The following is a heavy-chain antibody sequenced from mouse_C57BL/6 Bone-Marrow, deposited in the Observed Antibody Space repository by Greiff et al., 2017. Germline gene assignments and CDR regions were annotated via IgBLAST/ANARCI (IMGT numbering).Heavy chain of an antibody. V-gene: IGHV1-5*01. Sequence: QLQQSGTVLARPGASVKMSCKTSGYTFTSYWMHWVKQRPGQGLEWIGAIYPGNSDTSYNQKFKGKAKLTAVTSASTAYMELSSLTNEDSAVYYCTSRYGNYEAWFAYWGQGTLVTVSA. J-gene: IGHJ3*01. D-gene: IGHD2-10*02. CDR2: IYPGNSDT. CDR3: TSRYGNYEAWFAY. CDR1: GYTFTSYW.